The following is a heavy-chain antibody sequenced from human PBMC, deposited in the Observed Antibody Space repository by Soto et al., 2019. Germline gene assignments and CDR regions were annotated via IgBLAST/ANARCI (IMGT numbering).Heavy chain of an antibody. V-gene: IGHV3-30*18. Sequence: LSCAASGFTFSSYGMHWVRQAPGKGLEWVAFISHDGSNKYYGDSMKGRIAMSRDNSKSTLYLQMSSLRAEDTAVYYCTKRRNVLRFLEWSSGMEVWGQGTTVTVSS. CDR3: TKRRNVLRFLEWSSGMEV. D-gene: IGHD3-3*01. CDR2: ISHDGSNK. CDR1: GFTFSSYG. J-gene: IGHJ6*02.